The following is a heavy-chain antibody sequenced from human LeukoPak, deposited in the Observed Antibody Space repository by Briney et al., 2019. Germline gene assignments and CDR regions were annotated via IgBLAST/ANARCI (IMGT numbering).Heavy chain of an antibody. V-gene: IGHV3-23*01. Sequence: GGSLRLSCAASGFTFSSYAMSWVRQAPGKGLERVSAISGSGGSTYYADSERGRFTISRDNSKDTLYLQMNSLRAEDTAVYYCAKGVAVASPYYFDYWGQGTLVTVSS. CDR2: ISGSGGST. J-gene: IGHJ4*02. CDR1: GFTFSSYA. D-gene: IGHD6-19*01. CDR3: AKGVAVASPYYFDY.